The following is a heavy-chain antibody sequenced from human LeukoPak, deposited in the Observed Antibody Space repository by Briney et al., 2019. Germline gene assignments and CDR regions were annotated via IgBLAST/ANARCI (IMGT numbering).Heavy chain of an antibody. J-gene: IGHJ3*02. D-gene: IGHD3-3*01. V-gene: IGHV3-7*01. CDR1: GFTFSNYW. CDR3: ARAGITIFGVVIIGAFDI. Sequence: PGGSLRLSCAASGFTFSNYWMSWVRQAPGKGLEWVANIKQDGSEKHYVDSVKGRFTISTDNAKNSLYLQMNSLRAEDTAVYYCARAGITIFGVVIIGAFDIWGQGTMVTVSS. CDR2: IKQDGSEK.